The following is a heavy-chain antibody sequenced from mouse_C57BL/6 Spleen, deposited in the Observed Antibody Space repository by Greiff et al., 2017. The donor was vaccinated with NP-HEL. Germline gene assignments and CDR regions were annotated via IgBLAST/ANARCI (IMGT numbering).Heavy chain of an antibody. Sequence: QVQLQQPGTELVKPGASVKLSCKASGYTFTSYWMHWVKLRPGPGLEWIGNINPSNGGPNYNEKFKSKATLTVDKSSSTAYMQLSSLTSEDSAVYYCARNYYGSSGDYAMDYWGQGTSVTVSS. CDR1: GYTFTSYW. V-gene: IGHV1-53*01. D-gene: IGHD1-1*01. CDR3: ARNYYGSSGDYAMDY. CDR2: INPSNGGP. J-gene: IGHJ4*01.